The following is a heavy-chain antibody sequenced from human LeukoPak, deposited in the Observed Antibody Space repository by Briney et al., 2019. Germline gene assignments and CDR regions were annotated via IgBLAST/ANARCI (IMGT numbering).Heavy chain of an antibody. CDR1: GFTFSIYS. V-gene: IGHV3-48*01. Sequence: GGSLRLSCAASGFTFSIYSMSWARQAPGKGLEWVSYISSSSSTINYADSVKGRFTISRDDAKNSLYLQINSLRAEDTAVYYCAKNGAVSGYADYWGQGTLVTGSS. J-gene: IGHJ4*02. D-gene: IGHD6-19*01. CDR2: ISSSSSTI. CDR3: AKNGAVSGYADY.